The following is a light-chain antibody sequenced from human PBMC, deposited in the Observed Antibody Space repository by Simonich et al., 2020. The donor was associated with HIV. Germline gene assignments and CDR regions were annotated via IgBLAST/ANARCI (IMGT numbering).Light chain of an antibody. CDR2: LNSDGSH. CDR1: IGHRSYA. V-gene: IGLV4-69*01. Sequence: QLVMTQSPSASASLVASVKLTFTLSIGHRSYAIACHQQQPDKGPRYLMKLNSDGSHSKGDGIPDRFSGSSSGAERYLTISSLQSEDEADYYCQTWGTGIRVFGGGTKLTVL. J-gene: IGLJ3*02. CDR3: QTWGTGIRV.